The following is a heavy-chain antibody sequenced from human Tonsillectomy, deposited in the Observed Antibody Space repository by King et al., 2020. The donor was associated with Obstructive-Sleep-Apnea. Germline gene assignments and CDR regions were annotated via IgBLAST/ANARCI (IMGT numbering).Heavy chain of an antibody. V-gene: IGHV3-66*01. CDR3: ARDLVMDV. CDR2: IYAVGST. J-gene: IGHJ6*02. CDR1: GFTVSSKY. Sequence: VQLVESGGGLVQPGGSLRLSCAASGFTVSSKYMSWVRQAPGKGLEWVSVIYAVGSTYYADSVKGRFTLSRDNSKNTVYLQMKSLRAEDTAVYFCARDLVMDVWGQGTTVTVSS. D-gene: IGHD2-8*02.